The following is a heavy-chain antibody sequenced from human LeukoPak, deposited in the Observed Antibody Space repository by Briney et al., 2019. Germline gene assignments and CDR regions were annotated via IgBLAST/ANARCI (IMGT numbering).Heavy chain of an antibody. CDR3: AKPKFPVLWFFDY. J-gene: IGHJ4*02. D-gene: IGHD3-9*01. CDR2: ISYDGYNE. CDR1: GFTFNNYA. Sequence: PGGSLRLSCAASGFTFNNYAMHWVRQSPGRGLEWLAFISYDGYNEDYADSVRGRFSISRDNSKNTLYLRMSSLRPEDTAVYYCAKPKFPVLWFFDYWGQGSLVTVSS. V-gene: IGHV3-30*18.